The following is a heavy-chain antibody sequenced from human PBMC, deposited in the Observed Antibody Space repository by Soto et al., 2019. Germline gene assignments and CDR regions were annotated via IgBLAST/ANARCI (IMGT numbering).Heavy chain of an antibody. D-gene: IGHD2-2*01. V-gene: IGHV1-18*01. J-gene: IGHJ6*03. CDR2: ISAYNGNT. Sequence: GASVKVCCKASGYTFTSYGMRWVRQAPGQGLEWMGWISAYNGNTNYAQKLQGRVTMTTDTSTSTAYMELRSLRSDDTAVYYCARGVVVVPAGDYYYMDVWGKGTTVTVSS. CDR1: GYTFTSYG. CDR3: ARGVVVVPAGDYYYMDV.